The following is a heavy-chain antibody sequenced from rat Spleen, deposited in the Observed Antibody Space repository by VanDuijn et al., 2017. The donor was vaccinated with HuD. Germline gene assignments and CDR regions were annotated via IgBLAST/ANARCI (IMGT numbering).Heavy chain of an antibody. CDR1: GFSLSNYG. Sequence: QVQLKESGPGLVQPSQTLSLTCTVSGFSLSNYGVFWVRQPPGKGLEWMGLIWGNGSTKYSSVLKSRLSISRDTSKSQVFLKMDSLQTEDTAMYFCARGYPNWYFDFWGPGTMVTVSS. V-gene: IGHV2-13*01. J-gene: IGHJ1*01. CDR3: ARGYPNWYFDF. D-gene: IGHD4-3*01. CDR2: IWGNGST.